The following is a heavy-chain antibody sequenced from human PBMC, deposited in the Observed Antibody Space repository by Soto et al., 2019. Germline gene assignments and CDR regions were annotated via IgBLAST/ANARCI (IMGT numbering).Heavy chain of an antibody. CDR1: GGSISSYY. Sequence: SETLSLTCTVSGGSISSYYWSWIRQPPGKGLEWIGYIYYSGSTNYNPSLKSRVTISVDTSKNQFSLKLSSVTAADTAVYYCARLVGTGYSSSWYSGYYYYGMDVWGQGTTVTVSS. D-gene: IGHD6-13*01. V-gene: IGHV4-59*12. CDR2: IYYSGST. CDR3: ARLVGTGYSSSWYSGYYYYGMDV. J-gene: IGHJ6*02.